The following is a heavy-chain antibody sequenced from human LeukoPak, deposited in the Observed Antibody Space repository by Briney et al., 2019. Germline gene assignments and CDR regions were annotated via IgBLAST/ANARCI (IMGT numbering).Heavy chain of an antibody. CDR1: GYTFTGYY. J-gene: IGHJ6*02. CDR2: VNPHNGAT. V-gene: IGHV1-2*02. Sequence: ASVKVSCKASGYTFTGYYIHWVRQAPGQGLEWMGWVNPHNGATSYSQKFQDRVTMTGDTSINTAYLELNRLGSDDSAIYYCAIDYHYFGTDVWGQGTTVTVSS. CDR3: AIDYHYFGTDV.